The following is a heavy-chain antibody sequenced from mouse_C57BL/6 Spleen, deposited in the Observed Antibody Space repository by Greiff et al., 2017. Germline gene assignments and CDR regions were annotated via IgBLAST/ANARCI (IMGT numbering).Heavy chain of an antibody. V-gene: IGHV1-4*01. D-gene: IGHD2-12*01. CDR1: GYTFTSYT. J-gene: IGHJ2*01. CDR3: ARRGEHDVGGFDY. Sequence: LQESGAELARPGASVKMSCKASGYTFTSYTMHWVKQRPGQGLEWIGYINPSSGYTKYNQKFKDKATLTADKSSSTAYMQLSSLTSEDSAVYYCARRGEHDVGGFDYWGQGTTLTVSS. CDR2: INPSSGYT.